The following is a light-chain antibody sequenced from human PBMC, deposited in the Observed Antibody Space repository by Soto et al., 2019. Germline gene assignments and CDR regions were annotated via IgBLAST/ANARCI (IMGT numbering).Light chain of an antibody. V-gene: IGKV1-39*01. CDR2: AAS. J-gene: IGKJ4*01. Sequence: DIQMTQSPSSLSASVGDRVTITCRASQSISSYLNWYQQKPGKAPKLLIYAASSLQSGVPSRFGGSGSGTDFTLTISSLQPEDFATYYCQQSYNTPLLTFGGGTKVDI. CDR3: QQSYNTPLLT. CDR1: QSISSY.